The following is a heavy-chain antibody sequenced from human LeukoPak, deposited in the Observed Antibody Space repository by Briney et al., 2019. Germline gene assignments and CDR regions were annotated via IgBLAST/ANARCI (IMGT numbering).Heavy chain of an antibody. D-gene: IGHD2-2*03. Sequence: GGSLRLSCAASGFTFSSYSMNWVRQAPGKGLEWVSYISSSSSTVYYADSVKGRFTISRDNSKNTLYLQMNSLRAEDTAVYYCAKDRGYCSSTSCPNWFDPWGQGTLVTVSS. CDR1: GFTFSSYS. J-gene: IGHJ5*02. CDR3: AKDRGYCSSTSCPNWFDP. V-gene: IGHV3-48*01. CDR2: ISSSSSTV.